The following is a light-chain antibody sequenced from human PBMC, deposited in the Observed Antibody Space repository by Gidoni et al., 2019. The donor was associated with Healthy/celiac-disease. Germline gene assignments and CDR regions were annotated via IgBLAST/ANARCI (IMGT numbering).Light chain of an antibody. CDR3: MQALQTPPA. V-gene: IGKV2-28*01. Sequence: ASISCRSSKSLLHSNGYNYLDWYLQKPGQSPQLLIYLGSTRASGVPDRFSGSGSGTDFTLKISRVEAEDVGVYYCMQALQTPPAFGQGTKVEIK. CDR2: LGS. CDR1: KSLLHSNGYNY. J-gene: IGKJ1*01.